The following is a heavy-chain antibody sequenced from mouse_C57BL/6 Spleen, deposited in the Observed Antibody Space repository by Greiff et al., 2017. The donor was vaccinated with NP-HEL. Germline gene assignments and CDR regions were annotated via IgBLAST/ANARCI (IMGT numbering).Heavy chain of an antibody. CDR1: GYTFTSYW. Sequence: QVQLQQPGAELVKPGASVKVSCKASGYTFTSYWMHWVKQRPGQGLEWIGRIHPSDSDTNYNQKFKGKATLTVAKSSSTAYMQLSSLTSEDSAVYYCATYGNYEGAMDYWGQGTSVTVSS. CDR3: ATYGNYEGAMDY. CDR2: IHPSDSDT. V-gene: IGHV1-74*01. D-gene: IGHD2-1*01. J-gene: IGHJ4*01.